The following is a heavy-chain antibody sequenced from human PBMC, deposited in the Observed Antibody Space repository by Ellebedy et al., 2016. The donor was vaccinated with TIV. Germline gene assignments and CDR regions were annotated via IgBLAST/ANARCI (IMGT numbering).Heavy chain of an antibody. CDR2: IRSSDSST. Sequence: PGGSLRLSCAASGFTFSDYYMSWIRQAPGKGLEYIDYIRSSDSSTSYADSVKGRFTISRDNAEHSLYLQMHSLRAEDTAIYYCARARIYGPFDYWGQGILVTVSS. D-gene: IGHD2/OR15-2a*01. CDR3: ARARIYGPFDY. CDR1: GFTFSDYY. V-gene: IGHV3-11*01. J-gene: IGHJ4*02.